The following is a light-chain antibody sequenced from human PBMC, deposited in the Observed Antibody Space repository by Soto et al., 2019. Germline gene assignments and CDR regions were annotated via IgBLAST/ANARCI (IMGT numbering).Light chain of an antibody. V-gene: IGKV3-20*01. CDR2: GAS. CDR3: QEYGSSPRWT. CDR1: QSSSTY. Sequence: EIVLTQSPGTLSLSPGERATLSCRASQSSSTYLAWYQQKPGQTPRLLIYGASSRATGIPDRFSASGSGTDFTLTISRLEPENFAVYYGQEYGSSPRWTFGQGTKVDIK. J-gene: IGKJ1*01.